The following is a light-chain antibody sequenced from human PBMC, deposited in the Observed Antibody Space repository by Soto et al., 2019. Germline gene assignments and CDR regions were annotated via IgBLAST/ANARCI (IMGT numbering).Light chain of an antibody. CDR2: EVS. CDR3: SSYAGSNNLV. V-gene: IGLV2-8*01. CDR1: SSDIGAYNY. Sequence: QSALTQPPSASGSPGQSVTLSCTGTSSDIGAYNYVSWYQQHPGKAPKLVIYEVSKRPSGVPDRFSGSQSGNTASLTVSVLQAEDEADYYCSSYAGSNNLVFGGGTKLTVL. J-gene: IGLJ3*02.